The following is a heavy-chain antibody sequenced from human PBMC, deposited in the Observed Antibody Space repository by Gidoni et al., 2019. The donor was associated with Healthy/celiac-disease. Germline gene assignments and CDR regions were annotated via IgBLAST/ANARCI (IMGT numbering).Heavy chain of an antibody. CDR2: IFSNDEK. J-gene: IGHJ6*02. V-gene: IGHV2-26*01. CDR1: GFSLSNARMG. CDR3: ARIQGYYYYYGMDV. Sequence: QVTLKESGPVLVKPTETLTLTCPVSGFSLSNARMGVSWIRQPPGKALEWLAHIFSNDEKSYSTSLKSRLTISKDTSKSQVVLTMTNMDPVDTATYYCARIQGYYYYYGMDVWGQGTTVTVSS.